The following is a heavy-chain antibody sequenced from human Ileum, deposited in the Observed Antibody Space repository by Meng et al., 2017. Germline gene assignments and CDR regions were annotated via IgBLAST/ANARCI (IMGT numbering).Heavy chain of an antibody. CDR2: IYHSGST. V-gene: IGHV4-4*02. Sequence: QLQESGPGLVKPSGTLSLSCAVSGGSISSSYWWSWVRQPPGRGLEWIGEIYHSGSTNYNPSLKSRVTISVDKSKNQFSLKLSSVTAADTAVYYCASLRYNWNYSADYWGQGTLVTVSS. J-gene: IGHJ4*02. CDR3: ASLRYNWNYSADY. CDR1: GGSISSSYW. D-gene: IGHD1-7*01.